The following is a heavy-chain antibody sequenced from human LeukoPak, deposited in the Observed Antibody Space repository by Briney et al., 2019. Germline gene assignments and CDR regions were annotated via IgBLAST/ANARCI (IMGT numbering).Heavy chain of an antibody. V-gene: IGHV3-48*04. CDR1: GFTFSSFS. CDR3: ARDQYRGYTGYGSLDY. J-gene: IGHJ4*02. D-gene: IGHD5-12*01. Sequence: GGSLRLSCVVSGFTFSSFSMDWVRQAPGKGLEWVSYISSSRTTKYYADSVKGRFTISRDNAKNLLVLQMNGLRAEDTAIYYCARDQYRGYTGYGSLDYWGQGTLVTVSS. CDR2: ISSSRTTK.